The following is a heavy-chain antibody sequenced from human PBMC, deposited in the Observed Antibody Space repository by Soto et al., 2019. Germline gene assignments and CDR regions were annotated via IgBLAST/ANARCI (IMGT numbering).Heavy chain of an antibody. CDR1: GFTFSSYS. J-gene: IGHJ4*02. D-gene: IGHD3-9*01. V-gene: IGHV3-48*01. Sequence: GGSLRLSCAASGFTFSSYSMNWVRQAPGKGLEWVSYISSSSSTIYYADSVKGRFTISRDNAKNSPYLQMNSLRAEDTAVYYCASWYYDILTTIDYWGQGTLVTVSS. CDR2: ISSSSSTI. CDR3: ASWYYDILTTIDY.